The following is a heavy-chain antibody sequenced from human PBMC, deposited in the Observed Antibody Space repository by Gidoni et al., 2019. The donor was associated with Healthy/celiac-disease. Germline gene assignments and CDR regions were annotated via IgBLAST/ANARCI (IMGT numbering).Heavy chain of an antibody. CDR2: IYYSGST. J-gene: IGHJ4*02. V-gene: IGHV4-39*01. D-gene: IGHD5-12*01. CDR1: GGSISSSSYY. CDR3: ASLGEMATILFDY. Sequence: QLQLQESGPGLVKPSETLSLSCTVSGGSISSSSYYWGWIRQPPGKELEWIGSIYYSGSTYYNPSLKSRVTISVDTSKNQFSLKLSSVTAADTAVYYCASLGEMATILFDYWGQGTLVTVPS.